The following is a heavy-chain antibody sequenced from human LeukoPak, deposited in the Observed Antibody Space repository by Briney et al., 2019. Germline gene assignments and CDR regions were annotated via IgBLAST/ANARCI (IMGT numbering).Heavy chain of an antibody. CDR1: GYTFTSYG. D-gene: IGHD4-17*01. V-gene: IGHV1-18*01. J-gene: IGHJ4*02. CDR3: ARNPDYGDYADY. CDR2: ISAYNGNT. Sequence: ASVKVSCKASGYTFTSYGISWVRQAPGQGLEWMGWISAYNGNTNYAQKLQGRVTMTTDTSTSTAYMELRSLRSDDTAVYCCARNPDYGDYADYWGQGTLVTVSS.